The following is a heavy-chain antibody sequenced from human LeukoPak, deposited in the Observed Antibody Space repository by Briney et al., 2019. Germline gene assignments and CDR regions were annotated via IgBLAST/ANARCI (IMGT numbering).Heavy chain of an antibody. CDR1: GFIFSNYV. D-gene: IGHD3-22*01. Sequence: GGSLRLSCVASGFIFSNYVMSWVRQAPGKGLEWVSAIRNSGDLTYYLDSVRGRFTISRDNSKNTLFLQMNSLRAGDTAVYYCAKGYDSEYWGQGTLVTVSS. V-gene: IGHV3-23*01. CDR3: AKGYDSEY. J-gene: IGHJ4*02. CDR2: IRNSGDLT.